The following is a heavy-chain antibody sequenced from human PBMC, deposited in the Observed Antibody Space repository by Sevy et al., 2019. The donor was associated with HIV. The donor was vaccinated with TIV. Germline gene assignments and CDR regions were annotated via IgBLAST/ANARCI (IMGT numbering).Heavy chain of an antibody. D-gene: IGHD2-2*01. Sequence: SETLSLTCTVSGGSISDYYWSWIRQPPGKGLEWLGYIYYTGTTTYNPSPGRRVTIAVDTSKNQFSLKVSSVTAADMAEYYCASVNRTSSSGFDYWGQGTLVTVSS. CDR3: ASVNRTSSSGFDY. CDR1: GGSISDYY. J-gene: IGHJ4*02. V-gene: IGHV4-59*01. CDR2: IYYTGTT.